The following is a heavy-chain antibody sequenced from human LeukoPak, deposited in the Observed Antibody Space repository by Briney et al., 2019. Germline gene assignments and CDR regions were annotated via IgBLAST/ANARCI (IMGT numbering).Heavy chain of an antibody. D-gene: IGHD3-22*01. CDR2: IYPGDSDT. J-gene: IGHJ6*02. Sequence: GETLKISCKGSRYSFTSYWIAWVRQMPGKGLEWMGIIYPGDSDTRYSPSFQGQVTFSADKSISTAYLQWSSLRASDTAMYYCAGVIYFDSSGYSTYYHRMDVWGQGTTVTVSS. CDR3: AGVIYFDSSGYSTYYHRMDV. V-gene: IGHV5-51*01. CDR1: RYSFTSYW.